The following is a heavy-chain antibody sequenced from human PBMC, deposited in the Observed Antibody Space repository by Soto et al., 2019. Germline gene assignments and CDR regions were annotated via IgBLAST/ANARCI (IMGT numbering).Heavy chain of an antibody. V-gene: IGHV1-69*04. CDR3: ARDPYYYDSSGYPPFYYYYYGMDV. D-gene: IGHD3-22*01. CDR1: GGTFSSYT. CDR2: IIPILGIA. J-gene: IGHJ6*02. Sequence: SVKVSCKASGGTFSSYTISWVRQAPGQGLERMGRIIPILGIANYAQKFQGRVTITADKSTSTAYMELSSLRSEDTAVYYCARDPYYYDSSGYPPFYYYYYGMDVWGQGTTVTVSS.